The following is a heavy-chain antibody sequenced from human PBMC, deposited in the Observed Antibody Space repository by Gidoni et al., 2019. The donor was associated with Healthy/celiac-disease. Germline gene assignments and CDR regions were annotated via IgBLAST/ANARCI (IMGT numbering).Heavy chain of an antibody. D-gene: IGHD3-22*01. J-gene: IGHJ1*01. Sequence: EVQLVQSGAEVTQPGESLKISCKGSGYSFTSYWIGWVRQMPGKGLEWMGSIYHGDSDTRYSPSFQGQVTISADKSIRTAYLQWSSLKASDTAMYYCARPHVGSSGHAEYFQHWGQGTLVTVSS. CDR3: ARPHVGSSGHAEYFQH. CDR1: GYSFTSYW. CDR2: IYHGDSDT. V-gene: IGHV5-51*01.